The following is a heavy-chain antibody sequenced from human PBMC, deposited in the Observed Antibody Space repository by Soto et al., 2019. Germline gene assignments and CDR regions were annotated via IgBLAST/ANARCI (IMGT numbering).Heavy chain of an antibody. Sequence: EVQLLESGGGSVQPGGSLRLSCAASGFTFSNYAMTWVRQAPGKGLEWVSTMSGTAGNTYYADSVKGRFTISRDNSKNTLYLQMNSLRAEDTAVDYCAPKYYFGSGSYVFDFDYCGQETLVTVSS. CDR3: APKYYFGSGSYVFDFDY. CDR1: GFTFSNYA. D-gene: IGHD3-10*01. V-gene: IGHV3-23*01. J-gene: IGHJ4*02. CDR2: MSGTAGNT.